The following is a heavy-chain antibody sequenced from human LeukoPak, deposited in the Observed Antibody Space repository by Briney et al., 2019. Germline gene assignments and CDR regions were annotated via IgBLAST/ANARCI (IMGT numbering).Heavy chain of an antibody. J-gene: IGHJ3*02. V-gene: IGHV4-59*01. CDR2: INYSGNT. CDR1: GASISSSY. CDR3: ARGYYDSRRYSNTVDI. Sequence: PSEALSLTCAVSGASISSSYWSWIRQPPGKGLEWIGDINYSGNTKYNPSLESRVTISVDASNNQFSLRLSSVTAADTAFYYCARGYYDSRRYSNTVDIWGQGTLVTVSS. D-gene: IGHD3-22*01.